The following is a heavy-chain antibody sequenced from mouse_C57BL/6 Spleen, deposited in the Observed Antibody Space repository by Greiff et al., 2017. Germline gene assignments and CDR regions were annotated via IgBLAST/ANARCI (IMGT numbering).Heavy chain of an antibody. D-gene: IGHD1-1*01. CDR3: ARRGPHYYGSSYWYFDV. CDR2: ILPGSGST. CDR1: GYTFTGYW. Sequence: LLESGAELMKPGASVKLSCKATGYTFTGYWIEWVKQRPGHGLEWIGEILPGSGSTNYNEKFKGKATFTADTSSNTAYMQLSSLTTEDSAIYYCARRGPHYYGSSYWYFDVWGTGTTVTVSS. V-gene: IGHV1-9*01. J-gene: IGHJ1*03.